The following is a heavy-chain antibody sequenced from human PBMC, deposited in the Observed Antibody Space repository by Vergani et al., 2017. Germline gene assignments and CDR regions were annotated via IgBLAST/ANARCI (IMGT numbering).Heavy chain of an antibody. CDR3: AKDLMACNGV. D-gene: IGHD6-19*01. CDR2: ISGSGGST. CDR1: GFTFSSYA. Sequence: EVQLLESGGGLVQPGGSLRLSCAASGFTFSSYAMSWVRQAPWKGLEWVSAISGSGGSTYYADPVKGRCTISRDNSKKTLSLQMNSLRAEDTAVYYCAKDLMACNGVWGQGTLVTVSS. J-gene: IGHJ4*02. V-gene: IGHV3-23*01.